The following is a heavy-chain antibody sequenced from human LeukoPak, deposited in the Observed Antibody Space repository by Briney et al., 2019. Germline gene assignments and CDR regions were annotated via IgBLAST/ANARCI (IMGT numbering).Heavy chain of an antibody. CDR2: IYYSGST. J-gene: IGHJ3*02. CDR3: ARDKSYDSSGYYLLGAFDI. V-gene: IGHV4-59*12. CDR1: GGSISSYY. Sequence: SETLSLTRTVSGGSISSYYWSWIRQPPGKGLEWIGYIYYSGSTNYNPSLKSRVTISVDTSKNQFSLKLSSVTAADTAVYYCARDKSYDSSGYYLLGAFDIWGQGTMVTVSS. D-gene: IGHD3-22*01.